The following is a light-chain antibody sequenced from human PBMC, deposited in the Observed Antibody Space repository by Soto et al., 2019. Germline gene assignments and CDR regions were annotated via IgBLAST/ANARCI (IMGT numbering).Light chain of an antibody. CDR3: SSYTITHIPVI. CDR2: EVS. J-gene: IGLJ2*01. CDR1: SNDIGGYNY. Sequence: QSALTQPASVSGSPGQSITISCTGTSNDIGGYNYVSWYQQHPGKAPKLIIYEVSNRPSGVSNRFSGSKSDNTASLTITGLQAEDEASYYCSSYTITHIPVIFGGGTKLTVL. V-gene: IGLV2-14*01.